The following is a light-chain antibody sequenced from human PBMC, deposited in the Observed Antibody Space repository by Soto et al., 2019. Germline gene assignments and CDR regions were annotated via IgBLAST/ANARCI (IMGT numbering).Light chain of an antibody. J-gene: IGKJ2*01. CDR3: QQYNSPT. Sequence: DVQMTQFPSTLSASVGDRVTITCRASQSVGNWLAWYQQKPGKAPKLLIYEASFLQSGVPSRFSGSRSGTEFTLTISSLQPDDFATYYCQQYNSPTFGQGTNLEI. CDR1: QSVGNW. V-gene: IGKV1-5*01. CDR2: EAS.